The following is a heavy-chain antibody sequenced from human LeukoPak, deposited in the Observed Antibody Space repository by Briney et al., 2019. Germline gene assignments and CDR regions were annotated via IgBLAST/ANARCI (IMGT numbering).Heavy chain of an antibody. D-gene: IGHD3-10*01. V-gene: IGHV3-48*01. CDR2: ISRSSSTI. CDR1: GFTFRSCS. J-gene: IGHJ4*02. Sequence: GGCVRLSCASSGFTFRSCSMNCVRRAPGRGLVWVLYISRSSSTIYYADSVKGRFTISRDNAKNTLYLQMNSLRAEDTAVYYCALLGYYYGSGSYYKKPDYWGQGTLVTVSS. CDR3: ALLGYYYGSGSYYKKPDY.